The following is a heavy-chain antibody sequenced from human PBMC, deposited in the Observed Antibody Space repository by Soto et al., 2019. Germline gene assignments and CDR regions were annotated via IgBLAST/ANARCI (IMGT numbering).Heavy chain of an antibody. CDR2: ISSSSSYI. CDR3: ARDESPPNYFDY. J-gene: IGHJ4*02. CDR1: GFTFSSYS. Sequence: PGGSLRLSCAASGFTFSSYSMNWVRQAPGKGLEWVSSISSSSSYIYYADSVKGRFTISRDNAKNSLYLQMNSLRAEDTAVYYCARDESPPNYFDYWGQGTLVTVSS. V-gene: IGHV3-21*01.